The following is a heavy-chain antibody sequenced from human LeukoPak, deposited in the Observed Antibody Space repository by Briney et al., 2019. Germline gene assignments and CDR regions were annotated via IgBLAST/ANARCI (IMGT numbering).Heavy chain of an antibody. CDR1: GVTITSYY. Sequence: SETLSLTCTGSGVTITSYYWSWIRQAPGKGLEWMGYIYYSGSTNYSPSLKSRVTISVDPSTNQCSLQLTSVPAADTAVYYCARSGSTAHDYGGQGTLVTVSS. D-gene: IGHD1-26*01. CDR3: ARSGSTAHDY. J-gene: IGHJ4*02. CDR2: IYYSGST. V-gene: IGHV4-59*01.